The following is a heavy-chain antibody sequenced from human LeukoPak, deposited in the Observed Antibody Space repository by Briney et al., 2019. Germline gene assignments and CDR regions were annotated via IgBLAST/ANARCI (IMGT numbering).Heavy chain of an antibody. D-gene: IGHD3-10*01. Sequence: SETLSLTCTVSGGSVSSGSYYWSWMRQPPGKGLEWIGYIYYSGSTNYNPSLKSRVTISVDTSKNQFSLKLSSVTAADTAVYYCARGTSIWFGEYNWFYPWGQGTLVTVSS. J-gene: IGHJ5*02. CDR1: GGSVSSGSYY. CDR3: ARGTSIWFGEYNWFYP. V-gene: IGHV4-61*01. CDR2: IYYSGST.